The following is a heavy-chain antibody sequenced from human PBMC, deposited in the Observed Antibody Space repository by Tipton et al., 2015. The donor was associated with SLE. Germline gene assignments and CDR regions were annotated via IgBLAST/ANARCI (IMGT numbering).Heavy chain of an antibody. CDR1: GSTFSSYS. D-gene: IGHD3-22*01. J-gene: IGHJ4*02. CDR3: AKEDDSWYYFDY. Sequence: GSLRLSCAASGSTFSSYSMNWVRQAPGKGLEWVSSISSSSSYIYYADSVKGRFTIPRDNSKNTLYLQMNSLRAEDTAVYYCAKEDDSWYYFDYWGQGTLVTVSS. CDR2: ISSSSSYI. V-gene: IGHV3-21*01.